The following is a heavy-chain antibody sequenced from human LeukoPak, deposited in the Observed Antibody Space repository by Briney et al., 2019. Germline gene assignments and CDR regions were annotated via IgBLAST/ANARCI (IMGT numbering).Heavy chain of an antibody. V-gene: IGHV4-4*07. CDR2: IYTSGST. CDR3: ARVEYYYDSSGYYGWFDP. Sequence: SETLSLTCTVSGGSISSYYWSWIRQPAGKGLEWIGRIYTSGSTNYNPSLKSRVTMSVDTSKNQFSLKLSSVTAADTAVYYCARVEYYYDSSGYYGWFDPWGQGTLVTVSS. J-gene: IGHJ5*02. D-gene: IGHD3-22*01. CDR1: GGSISSYY.